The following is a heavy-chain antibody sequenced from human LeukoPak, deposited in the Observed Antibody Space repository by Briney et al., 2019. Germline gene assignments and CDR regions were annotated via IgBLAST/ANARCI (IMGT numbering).Heavy chain of an antibody. CDR1: GFTFSSYA. CDR3: ARVKTPGFWSGRYFDC. CDR2: ISYDGSNK. J-gene: IGHJ4*02. V-gene: IGHV3-30-3*01. Sequence: GGSLRLSCAAFGFTFSSYAMHWVRQAPGKGREWVAVISYDGSNKYYADSVKGRFTISRDNSKNTLYLQMNSLRAEDTAVYYCARVKTPGFWSGRYFDCWGQGTLVTVSS. D-gene: IGHD3-3*01.